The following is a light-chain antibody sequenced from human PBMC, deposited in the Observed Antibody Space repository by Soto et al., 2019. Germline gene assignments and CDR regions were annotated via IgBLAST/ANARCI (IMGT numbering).Light chain of an antibody. Sequence: QSALTQPPSAPGSPEQSVTITCSGTSSDVGEENYVSWYQQHPGKVPKLILYEVSKRPSGVPDRFSGSRSGNTASLTVSGLQAEDEADYYCSSFAGSPVVFGGGTKVTVL. V-gene: IGLV2-8*01. CDR1: SSDVGEENY. CDR2: EVS. CDR3: SSFAGSPVV. J-gene: IGLJ2*01.